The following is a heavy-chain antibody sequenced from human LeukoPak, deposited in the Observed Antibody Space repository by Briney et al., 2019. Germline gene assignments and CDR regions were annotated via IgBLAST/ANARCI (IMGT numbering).Heavy chain of an antibody. CDR3: VKEHGY. Sequence: PGGSLRLSCSASGFTFSSYAMRWVRQAPGKGLEYVSGISSNGGNTYYAESVKGRFTISRDNSKNTLYLQMSSLRAEDTAVYYCVKEHGYWGQGTLVTVSS. J-gene: IGHJ4*02. V-gene: IGHV3-64D*06. CDR1: GFTFSSYA. CDR2: ISSNGGNT.